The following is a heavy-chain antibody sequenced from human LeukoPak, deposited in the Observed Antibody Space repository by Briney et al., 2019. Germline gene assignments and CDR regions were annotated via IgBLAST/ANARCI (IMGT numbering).Heavy chain of an antibody. J-gene: IGHJ4*02. Sequence: GGSLRLSCAASGFTFSTNDMDWVRQAPGKGLEWVAFIEYDGSNKYYADSVKGRFTISRDNSKNTLFLQMNSLTVEDTAVYYCSRDPRNNDYWGQGTLVTVSS. CDR3: SRDPRNNDY. V-gene: IGHV3-30*02. CDR1: GFTFSTND. CDR2: IEYDGSNK.